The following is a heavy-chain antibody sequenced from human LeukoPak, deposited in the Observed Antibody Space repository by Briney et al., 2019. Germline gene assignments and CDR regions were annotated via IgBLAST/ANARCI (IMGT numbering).Heavy chain of an antibody. D-gene: IGHD1-7*01. CDR1: GFTFSSNA. CDR3: AILVRELGWFDP. CDR2: ITGDGTTT. J-gene: IGHJ5*02. V-gene: IGHV3-23*01. Sequence: GGSLRLSCVASGFTFSSNAMTWVRQAPGKGLECVSAITGDGTTTYYADSVKGRFTVSRDNSRNTLYLQLNNLRAEDTAVYYCAILVRELGWFDPWGQGTLVTVSS.